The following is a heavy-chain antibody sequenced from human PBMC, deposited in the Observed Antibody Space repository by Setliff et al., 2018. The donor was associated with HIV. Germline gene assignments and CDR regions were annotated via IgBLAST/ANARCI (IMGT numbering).Heavy chain of an antibody. CDR3: ARGSRITVVSVLIYSRFDY. V-gene: IGHV1-69*01. Sequence: VSCKASGGTFSSYAISWVRQAPGQGLEWMGGIILLFGTPNYAQKFQGRVTITADESTSTAYMELSSLRSEDTAVYFCARGSRITVVSVLIYSRFDYWGQGTLVTVSS. CDR1: GGTFSSYA. J-gene: IGHJ4*02. CDR2: IILLFGTP. D-gene: IGHD3-3*01.